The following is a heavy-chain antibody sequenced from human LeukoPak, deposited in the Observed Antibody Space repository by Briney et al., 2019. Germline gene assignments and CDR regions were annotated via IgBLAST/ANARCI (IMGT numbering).Heavy chain of an antibody. CDR3: AKRERVGTTIGH. V-gene: IGHV3-23*01. CDR2: ISTTGGTT. CDR1: GLTFTSFA. D-gene: IGHD1-26*01. Sequence: PGGSLRLSCAASGLTFTSFAMSWVRQAPGKGLEWVSAISTTGGTTYYADSVKGRFTISRDNSKNTLYLQMNSLRAEDTAVYYCAKRERVGTTIGHWGQGTLVTVSS. J-gene: IGHJ4*02.